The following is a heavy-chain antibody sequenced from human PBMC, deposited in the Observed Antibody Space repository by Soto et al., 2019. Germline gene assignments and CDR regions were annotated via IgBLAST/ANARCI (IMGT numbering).Heavy chain of an antibody. CDR3: ATRPPHHWYDSSGYRAFDY. CDR2: FDPEDGET. Sequence: GASVKVSCKVSGYTLTELSMHWVRQAPGKGLEWMGGFDPEDGETIYAQKFQGRVTMTEDTSTDTAYMELSSLRSEDTAVYYCATRPPHHWYDSSGYRAFDYWGQGTLVTVSS. CDR1: GYTLTELS. D-gene: IGHD3-22*01. V-gene: IGHV1-24*01. J-gene: IGHJ4*02.